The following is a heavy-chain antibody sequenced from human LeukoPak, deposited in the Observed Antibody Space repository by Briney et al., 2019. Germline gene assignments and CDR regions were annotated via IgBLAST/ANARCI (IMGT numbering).Heavy chain of an antibody. CDR3: AGSYYYGPGSYLDNWFDP. J-gene: IGHJ5*02. D-gene: IGHD3-10*01. Sequence: PSETLSLTCTVSGGSISSYYWSWIRQPPGKGLEWIGYIYYSGSTNYNPSLKSRVTISVDTSKNQFSLKLSSVTAADTAVYYCAGSYYYGPGSYLDNWFDPWGQGTLVTVSS. CDR2: IYYSGST. CDR1: GGSISSYY. V-gene: IGHV4-59*01.